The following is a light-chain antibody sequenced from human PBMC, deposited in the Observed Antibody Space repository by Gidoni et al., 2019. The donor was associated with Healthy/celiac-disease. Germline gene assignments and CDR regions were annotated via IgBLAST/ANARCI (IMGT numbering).Light chain of an antibody. V-gene: IGLV1-47*01. CDR2: RNN. Sequence: QSVLTQPPSASGTPGQRVTISCSGSSSNIGSNYVYWYLQLPGTAPKLLIYRNNQRPSGVPDRFSGSKSGTSASLAISGLRSEDEADYYCAAWDDSLSALFGGGTKLTVL. J-gene: IGLJ3*02. CDR3: AAWDDSLSAL. CDR1: SSNIGSNY.